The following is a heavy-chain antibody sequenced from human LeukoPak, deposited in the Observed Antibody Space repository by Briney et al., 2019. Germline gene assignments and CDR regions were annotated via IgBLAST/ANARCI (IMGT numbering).Heavy chain of an antibody. CDR3: ARGYYDSSGPIDY. Sequence: TSETLSLTCTVSGGSISSSSYYWGWIRQPPGKGLEWIGSIYYSGSTYYNPSLKSRVTISVDTSKNQFSLKLSSVTAADTAVYYCARGYYDSSGPIDYWGQGTLVTVSS. V-gene: IGHV4-39*07. D-gene: IGHD3-22*01. J-gene: IGHJ4*02. CDR1: GGSISSSSYY. CDR2: IYYSGST.